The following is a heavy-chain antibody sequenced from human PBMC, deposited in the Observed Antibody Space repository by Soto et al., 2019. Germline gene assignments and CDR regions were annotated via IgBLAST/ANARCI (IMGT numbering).Heavy chain of an antibody. CDR3: ATRITVFGLLIPPFDP. V-gene: IGHV4-34*02. Sequence: QVHLQQWGAGLLKPSETLSLTCAVYGGSVNGYYWNWIRQPPGKGLEWIGEIKHTGGTHYNPSLKSPVTMSVDTSKNRFSLRLSYVTAADTAIYYCATRITVFGLLIPPFDPWGQGTQVTVSS. CDR2: IKHTGGT. CDR1: GGSVNGYY. D-gene: IGHD3-3*01. J-gene: IGHJ5*02.